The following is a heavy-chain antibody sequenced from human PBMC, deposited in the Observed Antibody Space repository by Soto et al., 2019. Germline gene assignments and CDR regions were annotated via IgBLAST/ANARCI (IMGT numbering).Heavy chain of an antibody. CDR3: AREYNSGWKPNFDY. CDR1: GDSVSSGSYY. CDR2: IYYTGST. V-gene: IGHV4-61*01. Sequence: SETLSLTCTVSGDSVSSGSYYWSWIRQPPGKGLEWIGYIYYTGSTNYYPSLKSRVTMSVDRSKNQFSLKLSSVTAADTAVYYCAREYNSGWKPNFDYWGQGTLVTVSS. J-gene: IGHJ4*02. D-gene: IGHD6-19*01.